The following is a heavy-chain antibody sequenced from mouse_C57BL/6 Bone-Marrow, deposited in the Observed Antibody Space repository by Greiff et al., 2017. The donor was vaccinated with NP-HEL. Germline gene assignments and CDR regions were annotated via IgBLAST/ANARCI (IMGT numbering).Heavy chain of an antibody. J-gene: IGHJ2*01. CDR3: TRITTVEDY. D-gene: IGHD1-1*01. Sequence: EVMLVESGAELVRPGASVKLSCTASGFNIKDDYMHWVKQRPEQGLEWIGWIDPENGDTEYASKFQGKATITADTSSNTAYLQLSSLTSEDTAVYYCTRITTVEDYWGQGTTLTVSS. CDR2: IDPENGDT. CDR1: GFNIKDDY. V-gene: IGHV14-4*01.